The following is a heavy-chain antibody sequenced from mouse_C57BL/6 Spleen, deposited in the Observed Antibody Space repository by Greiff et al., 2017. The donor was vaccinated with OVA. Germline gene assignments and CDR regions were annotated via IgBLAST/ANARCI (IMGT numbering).Heavy chain of an antibody. CDR3: ARRDYSDY. CDR2: INPSTGGT. V-gene: IGHV1-42*01. CDR1: GYSFTGYY. J-gene: IGHJ2*01. Sequence: EVQLQQSGPELVKPGASVKISCKASGYSFTGYYMNWVKQSPEKSLEWIGEINPSTGGTTYNQKFKAKATLTVDKPSSTAYMQLKSLTSEDSAVYYCARRDYSDYWGQGTTLTVSS.